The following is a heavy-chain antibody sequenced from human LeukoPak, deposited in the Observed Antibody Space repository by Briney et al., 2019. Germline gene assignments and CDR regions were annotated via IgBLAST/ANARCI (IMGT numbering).Heavy chain of an antibody. D-gene: IGHD5-24*01. J-gene: IGHJ4*02. Sequence: SETLSLTCTVAGGSISPNYCRWIRQPPGKGLEWIGSIFYTGTTNYNPSLKSRATISVDTSKNRCSLSLTSVTAEDTAVYYCASGRLGYNSPFDSWGQGTLVTVSS. CDR1: GGSISPNY. CDR3: ASGRLGYNSPFDS. V-gene: IGHV4-59*01. CDR2: IFYTGTT.